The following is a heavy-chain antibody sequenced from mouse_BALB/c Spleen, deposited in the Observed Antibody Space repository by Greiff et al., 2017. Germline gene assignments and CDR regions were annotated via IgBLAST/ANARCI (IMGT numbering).Heavy chain of an antibody. Sequence: QLKQSGAELVRPGVSVKISCKGSGYTFTDYAMHWVKQSHAKSLEWIGVISTYYGDASYNQKFKGKATMTVDKSSSTAYMELARLTSEDSAIYYCARSEGNPYAMDHWGQGTSVTVSS. CDR3: ARSEGNPYAMDH. CDR1: GYTFTDYA. J-gene: IGHJ4*01. D-gene: IGHD2-1*01. V-gene: IGHV1S137*01. CDR2: ISTYYGDA.